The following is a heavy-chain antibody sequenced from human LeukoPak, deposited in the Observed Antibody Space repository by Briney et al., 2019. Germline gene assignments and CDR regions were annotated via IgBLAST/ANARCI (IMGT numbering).Heavy chain of an antibody. CDR1: GFTFSRHG. CDR3: ARDRAWNYFDY. V-gene: IGHV3-30*03. J-gene: IGHJ4*02. CDR2: ISNDGSRK. Sequence: GGSLRLSCAPSGFTFSRHGMHWVRHAPGRGLEWVAIISNDGSRKYYAHSVEGRFTISRDNSKNTLYLQMDSLRAEDTAVYYCARDRAWNYFDYWGQGTLVTVSS. D-gene: IGHD3-3*01.